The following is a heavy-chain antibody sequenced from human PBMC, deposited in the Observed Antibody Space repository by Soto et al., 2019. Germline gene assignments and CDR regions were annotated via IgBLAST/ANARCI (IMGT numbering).Heavy chain of an antibody. CDR2: TWHDGSGQ. Sequence: QVQLVESGGGVVQPGRSLRLSCVVSGFTFSNYGMHWVRQAPGKGLEWVADTWHDGSGQRYADSVQGRFTISRDNAKNTLDLQMTSLRVEDTAVYYCATDRLLREYYGHELDVWGQGTAVTVSS. CDR3: ATDRLLREYYGHELDV. J-gene: IGHJ6*02. CDR1: GFTFSNYG. V-gene: IGHV3-33*03. D-gene: IGHD3-22*01.